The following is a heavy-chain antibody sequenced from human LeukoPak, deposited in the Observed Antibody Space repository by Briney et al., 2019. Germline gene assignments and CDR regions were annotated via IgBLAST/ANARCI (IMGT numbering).Heavy chain of an antibody. CDR2: IYTSGST. CDR1: GGSISSYY. Sequence: SETLSLTCTVSGGSISSYYWSWIRQPAGKGLEWIGRIYTSGSTNYNPSLKSRVTMSVDTSKNQFSLKLSSVTAADTAVYYCARTTEAHSWQTRYYYYYMDVWGKGTTVTVSS. CDR3: ARTTEAHSWQTRYYYYYMDV. D-gene: IGHD6-13*01. J-gene: IGHJ6*03. V-gene: IGHV4-4*07.